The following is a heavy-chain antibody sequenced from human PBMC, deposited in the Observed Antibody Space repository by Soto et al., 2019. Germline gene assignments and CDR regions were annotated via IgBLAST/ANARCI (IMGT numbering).Heavy chain of an antibody. D-gene: IGHD3-22*01. J-gene: IGHJ4*02. CDR2: INPNSGGT. CDR3: ASGNYYDSRTLDY. Sequence: GASVKVSCKASGYTFSGFYMHWVRQAPGQGLEWMGWINPNSGGTKSAEKFQGRVTMTRDTSISTAYMELSRLTSDDTAVYYCASGNYYDSRTLDYWGQGTLVTVSS. CDR1: GYTFSGFY. V-gene: IGHV1-2*02.